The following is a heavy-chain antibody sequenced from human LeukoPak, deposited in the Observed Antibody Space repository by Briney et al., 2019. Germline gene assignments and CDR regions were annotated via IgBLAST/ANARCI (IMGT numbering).Heavy chain of an antibody. Sequence: ASETLSLTCAVYGGSFSGYYWSWIRQPPGKGLEWIGEINHSGSTNYNPSLKSRVTISVDTSKNQFSLKLSSVTAADTAVYYCARLGYGGYFDYWGQGTLVTVSS. CDR3: ARLGYGGYFDY. V-gene: IGHV4-34*01. CDR1: GGSFSGYY. CDR2: INHSGST. D-gene: IGHD4-23*01. J-gene: IGHJ4*02.